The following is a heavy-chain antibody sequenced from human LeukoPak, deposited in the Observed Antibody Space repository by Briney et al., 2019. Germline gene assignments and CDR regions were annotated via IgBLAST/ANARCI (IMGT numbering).Heavy chain of an antibody. CDR3: ARDSSGYYIDY. J-gene: IGHJ4*02. D-gene: IGHD3-22*01. Sequence: PGGSLRLSCAASGFTFSSYSMNWVRQAPGKGLEWVSYISSSSSTIYYADSVKGRFTISRDNVKNSLYLQMNSLRAEDTAVYYCARDSSGYYIDYWGQGTLVTVSS. CDR1: GFTFSSYS. V-gene: IGHV3-48*01. CDR2: ISSSSSTI.